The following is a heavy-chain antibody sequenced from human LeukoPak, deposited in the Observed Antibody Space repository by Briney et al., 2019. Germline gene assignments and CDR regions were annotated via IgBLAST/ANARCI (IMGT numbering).Heavy chain of an antibody. Sequence: SQTLSLTCAISGDSVSSNSAAWNWLSQSPSRGLEWLGRTYYRSKWYNDYAVTVKSRITINPDKSKNQFSLQLNSVTPEDTAVYYCASNGLDISHPARFDYWGQGTLVTVSS. CDR2: TYYRSKWYN. CDR3: ASNGLDISHPARFDY. J-gene: IGHJ4*02. V-gene: IGHV6-1*01. D-gene: IGHD3-9*01. CDR1: GDSVSSNSAA.